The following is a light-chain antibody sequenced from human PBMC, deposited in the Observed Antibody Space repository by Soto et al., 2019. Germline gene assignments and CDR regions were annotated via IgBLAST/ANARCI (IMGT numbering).Light chain of an antibody. Sequence: DIEMTQSPSTLSGSVGDRVTITCRASQTISSWLAWYQQKPGKAPKLLMYDASNLETGVPSRFSGSGSGTDFTLTFNSLQPEDIATYYCQQYEKLPITFGPGTRLENK. J-gene: IGKJ5*01. CDR3: QQYEKLPIT. CDR1: QTISSW. CDR2: DAS. V-gene: IGKV1-33*01.